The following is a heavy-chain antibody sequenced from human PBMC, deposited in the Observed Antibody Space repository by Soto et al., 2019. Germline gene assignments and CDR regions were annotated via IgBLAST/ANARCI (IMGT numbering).Heavy chain of an antibody. D-gene: IGHD3-10*01. CDR2: IRGFSPYT. CDR1: GFTFRTYT. Sequence: TGGSLRLSCISSGFTFRTYTMNWVRQAPGKGLEWVSGIRGFSPYTFYAESVKGRFTISRDNAKNSLYLQMDSLRAEDTAVYYCARDRGYDAHDYYYNAMDVWGQGTTVTVSS. CDR3: ARDRGYDAHDYYYNAMDV. J-gene: IGHJ6*02. V-gene: IGHV3-21*01.